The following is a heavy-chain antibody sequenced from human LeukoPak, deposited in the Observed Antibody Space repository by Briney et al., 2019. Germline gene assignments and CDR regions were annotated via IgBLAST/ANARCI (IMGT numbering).Heavy chain of an antibody. CDR3: ERRIPVAGYFDY. Sequence: PSETLSLTCTVSGGSLSSGGYYWSWIRQHPGKGLEWIGYINYSGSTYYNLSLKSRVTISSDTSKNQFSLKLSSVTAADTAVYYCERRIPVAGYFDYWGQGTLVTVSS. J-gene: IGHJ4*02. CDR2: INYSGST. CDR1: GGSLSSGGYY. V-gene: IGHV4-31*03. D-gene: IGHD6-19*01.